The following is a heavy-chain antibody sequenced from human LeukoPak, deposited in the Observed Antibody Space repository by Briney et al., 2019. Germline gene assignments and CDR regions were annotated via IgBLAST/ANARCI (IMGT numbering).Heavy chain of an antibody. CDR3: VKDGHGMDV. Sequence: SETLCLTCSVCGGSISDYFWSLMRQPAGKGLQWIGRIYTSGTTDYNPALKSRVTMSVETSKNQMSLKLTSVTAADTAVYYCVKDGHGMDVWGPGTTVTASS. CDR2: IYTSGTT. V-gene: IGHV4-4*07. J-gene: IGHJ6*02. CDR1: GGSISDYF.